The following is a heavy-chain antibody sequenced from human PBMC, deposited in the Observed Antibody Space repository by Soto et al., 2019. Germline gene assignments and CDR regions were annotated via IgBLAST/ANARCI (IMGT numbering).Heavy chain of an antibody. Sequence: PGGSLRLSCAASGFTVSSNYMSWVRQAPGEGLEWGSVIYSGGSTYYADAVKGRFTISRDNPKNTLYLQMTSLRAEDTAVYYCARVTGVLLWFGPSSPYGMDVWGQGTTVTVSS. CDR3: ARVTGVLLWFGPSSPYGMDV. CDR1: GFTVSSNY. D-gene: IGHD3-10*01. J-gene: IGHJ6*02. V-gene: IGHV3-53*01. CDR2: IYSGGST.